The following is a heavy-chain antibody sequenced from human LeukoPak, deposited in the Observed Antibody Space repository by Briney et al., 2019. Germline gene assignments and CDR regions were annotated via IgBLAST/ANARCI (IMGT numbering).Heavy chain of an antibody. D-gene: IGHD3-10*01. CDR2: IYSSGST. CDR3: ARVFDSGSQAYFYYMDV. J-gene: IGHJ6*03. CDR1: GDSISGYS. V-gene: IGHV4-59*01. Sequence: SETLSLTCTVSGDSISGYSWSWIRQPPGKGLEWIGYIYSSGSTNYNPSLKSRVTMSVDTSKNQFSLKVSSVTAADTAVYYCARVFDSGSQAYFYYMDVWGKGTTVTIFS.